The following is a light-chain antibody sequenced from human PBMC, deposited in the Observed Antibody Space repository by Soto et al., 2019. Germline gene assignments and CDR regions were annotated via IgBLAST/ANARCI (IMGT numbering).Light chain of an antibody. Sequence: IVLPHSPGTLSLSPWERATLPCRASQSVKSSYLAWYQHKPGQAPRLLIYGTSSRATGIPDRFSGSGSGTDFTLTISRLEPEDFAVYYCQQYGSSITFGQGTRLEIK. CDR1: QSVKSSY. J-gene: IGKJ5*01. CDR3: QQYGSSIT. V-gene: IGKV3-20*01. CDR2: GTS.